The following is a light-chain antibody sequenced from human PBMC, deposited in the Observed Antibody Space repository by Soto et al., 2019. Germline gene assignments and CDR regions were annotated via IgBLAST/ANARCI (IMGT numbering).Light chain of an antibody. V-gene: IGKV3-20*01. J-gene: IGKJ2*01. Sequence: EIVLTQSPGTLSLSPGERATLSCRASQSVSSSYLAWYQQKPGQAPRLLIYGASSRATGIPDRFSGSGSGTAFTLTISRLEPEDFAVYYCPQYGSSPRTFVQGTKLEIK. CDR2: GAS. CDR1: QSVSSSY. CDR3: PQYGSSPRT.